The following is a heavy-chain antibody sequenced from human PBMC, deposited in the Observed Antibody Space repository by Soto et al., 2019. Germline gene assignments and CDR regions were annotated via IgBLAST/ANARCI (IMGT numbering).Heavy chain of an antibody. CDR3: ARLSNPWGNSVMDY. J-gene: IGHJ4*02. CDR2: IYYSGST. Sequence: QVQLLESGPGLVKPSQTLSLTCTVSGGAISSGGYYWSWIRQHPGKGLEWIGYIYYSGSTYYNPSIKSRFTISVDTSKNQFSLKLSSVTAADTAVYYCARLSNPWGNSVMDYWGQGTLVTVSS. V-gene: IGHV4-31*03. CDR1: GGAISSGGYY. D-gene: IGHD3-16*01.